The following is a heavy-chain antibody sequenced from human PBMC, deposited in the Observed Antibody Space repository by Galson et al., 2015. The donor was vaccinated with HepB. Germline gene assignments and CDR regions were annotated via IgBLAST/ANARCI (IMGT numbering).Heavy chain of an antibody. V-gene: IGHV2-70*19. Sequence: PALVKPTQTLTLTCTFSGFSLGTDGLCVTWVRQPPGKALEWLALIDWRDDRDYNTALKTRLTISKDTSKKQVVLTMTNVDPLDTATYYCARIAPVGVVAARAFDSWGQGILVTVSS. CDR3: ARIAPVGVVAARAFDS. D-gene: IGHD1-26*01. CDR1: GFSLGTDGLC. CDR2: IDWRDDR. J-gene: IGHJ4*02.